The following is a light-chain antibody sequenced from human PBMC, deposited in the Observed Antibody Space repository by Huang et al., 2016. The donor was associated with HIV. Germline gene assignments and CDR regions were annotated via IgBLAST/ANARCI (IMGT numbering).Light chain of an antibody. J-gene: IGKJ4*01. Sequence: DIQMTQSPSSLSASVGDRVTITCRASQTMSSYLSWYQQKPGKAPKRLIYSSSSLRSGVPSRFSGSGSGTDVSLIISTLLREDVATYYCQQTYTIPLTFGGGTRVEVK. V-gene: IGKV1-39*01. CDR1: QTMSSY. CDR2: SSS. CDR3: QQTYTIPLT.